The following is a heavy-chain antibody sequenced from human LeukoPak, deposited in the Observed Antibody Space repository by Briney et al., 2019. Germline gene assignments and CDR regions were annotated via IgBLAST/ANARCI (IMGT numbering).Heavy chain of an antibody. D-gene: IGHD3-22*01. CDR3: ARDDSSGYYREYYFDY. J-gene: IGHJ4*02. CDR2: INPSGGST. V-gene: IGHV1-46*01. Sequence: GASVKVSCKASGYTFTSYYMHWARQAPGQGLEWMGIINPSGGSTSYAQKFQGRVTMTRDTSTSTVYMELSSLRSEDTAVYYCARDDSSGYYREYYFDYWGQGTLVTVSS. CDR1: GYTFTSYY.